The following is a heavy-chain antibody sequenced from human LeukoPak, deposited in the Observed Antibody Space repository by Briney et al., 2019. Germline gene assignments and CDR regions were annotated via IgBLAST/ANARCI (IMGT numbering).Heavy chain of an antibody. V-gene: IGHV1-2*02. D-gene: IGHD6-13*01. CDR1: GYTFTGYY. CDR2: INPDSGGT. CDR3: ARVVDSNSRYYFDY. Sequence: ASVKVSCKASGYTFTGYYMHWVRQAPGQGLVWTGWINPDSGGTAYAQKFQGRVTMTRDPSISTAYMELSRLRSDDTAVYYCARVVDSNSRYYFDYWGQGTLVTVSS. J-gene: IGHJ4*02.